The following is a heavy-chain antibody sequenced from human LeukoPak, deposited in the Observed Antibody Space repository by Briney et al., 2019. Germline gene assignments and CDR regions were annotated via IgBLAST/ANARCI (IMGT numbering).Heavy chain of an antibody. CDR2: ISGTLVST. V-gene: IGHV3-23*01. CDR3: ARDLGTICSGGSCYSY. D-gene: IGHD2-15*01. J-gene: IGHJ4*02. Sequence: GGSLRLSCAASGFTFSSYAMHWVRQAPGKGLEWVSAISGTLVSTYYADSVKGRVTISRDNAKNTLYLQMNSLRAEDTAVYYCARDLGTICSGGSCYSYWGQGTLVTVSS. CDR1: GFTFSSYA.